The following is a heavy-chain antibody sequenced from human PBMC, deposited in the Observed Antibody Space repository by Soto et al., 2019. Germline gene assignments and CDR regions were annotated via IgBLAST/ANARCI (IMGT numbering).Heavy chain of an antibody. V-gene: IGHV3-66*01. CDR3: ARDSGSSGYYAFDI. Sequence: GGSLRLSCAASGFTVSSNYMSWVRQAPGKGLEWVSVIYSGGSTYYADSVKGRFTISRDNSKNTLYLQMNSLRAEDTAVYDCARDSGSSGYYAFDIWGQGTMVTVSS. D-gene: IGHD3-22*01. J-gene: IGHJ3*02. CDR2: IYSGGST. CDR1: GFTVSSNY.